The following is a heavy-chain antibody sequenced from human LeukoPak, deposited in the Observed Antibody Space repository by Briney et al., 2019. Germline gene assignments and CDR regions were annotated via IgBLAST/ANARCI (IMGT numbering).Heavy chain of an antibody. CDR3: ARHSGSYDSSLDY. Sequence: SETLSLTCAVYGGSFSGYYWSWIRQPPGKGLEWIGEINHSGSTNYNPSLKSRVTISVDTSKNQFSLKLSSVTAADTAVYYCARHSGSYDSSLDYWGQGTLVTVSS. CDR1: GGSFSGYY. CDR2: INHSGST. V-gene: IGHV4-34*01. J-gene: IGHJ4*02. D-gene: IGHD1-26*01.